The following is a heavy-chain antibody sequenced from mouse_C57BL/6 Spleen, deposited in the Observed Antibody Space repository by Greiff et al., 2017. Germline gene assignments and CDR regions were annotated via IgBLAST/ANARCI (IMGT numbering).Heavy chain of an antibody. D-gene: IGHD4-1*01. CDR1: GFTFSSYA. V-gene: IGHV5-4*01. J-gene: IGHJ2*01. Sequence: EVMLVESGGGLVKPGGSLKLSCAASGFTFSSYAMSWVRQTPEKRLEWVATISDGGSYTYYPDNVKGRFTISRDNAKNNLYLQMSQLKSEDTAMYYCAREGSNWDSLDYWGQGTTLTVSS. CDR3: AREGSNWDSLDY. CDR2: ISDGGSYT.